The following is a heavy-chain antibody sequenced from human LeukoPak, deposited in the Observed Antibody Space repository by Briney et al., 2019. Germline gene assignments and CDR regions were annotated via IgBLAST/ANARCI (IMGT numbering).Heavy chain of an antibody. CDR1: GLALSAYK. V-gene: IGHV3-74*01. D-gene: IGHD3-22*01. J-gene: IGHJ3*02. CDR3: ARDEEGRLTYYYDNSGLTGVFDI. CDR2: ISTDGYTT. Sequence: GGSLRLSCAASGLALSAYKMHWVRQAPRKGLVWVSRISTDGYTTDYADFVQGRFTASRDNTKNTWPLEMNSLRAEDTAVYYCARDEEGRLTYYYDNSGLTGVFDIWGQGTMVTVSS.